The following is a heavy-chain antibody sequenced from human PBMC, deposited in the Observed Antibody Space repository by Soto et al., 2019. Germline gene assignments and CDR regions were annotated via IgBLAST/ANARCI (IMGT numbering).Heavy chain of an antibody. D-gene: IGHD5-12*01. V-gene: IGHV3-30*18. Sequence: GGSLRLSCAASGFTFSSYGMHWVRQAPGKGLEWVAVISYDGSNKYYADSVKGRFTISRDNSKNTLYLQMNSLRAEDTAVYYCAKALSRGDGYNYDYWGQGTLVTVSS. CDR2: ISYDGSNK. J-gene: IGHJ4*02. CDR3: AKALSRGDGYNYDY. CDR1: GFTFSSYG.